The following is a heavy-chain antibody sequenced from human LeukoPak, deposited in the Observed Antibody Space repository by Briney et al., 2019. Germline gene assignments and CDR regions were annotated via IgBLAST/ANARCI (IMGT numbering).Heavy chain of an antibody. J-gene: IGHJ4*02. V-gene: IGHV4-39*01. CDR2: IYYSGST. CDR3: ASDLFGVVIPYYFDY. Sequence: PSETLSLTCTVSGGSISGSSYYWGWIRQPPGKGLEWIGSIYYSGSTYYNPSLKSRVTISVDTSKNQFSLKLSSVTAADTAVYYCASDLFGVVIPYYFDYWGQGTLVTVSS. D-gene: IGHD3-3*01. CDR1: GGSISGSSYY.